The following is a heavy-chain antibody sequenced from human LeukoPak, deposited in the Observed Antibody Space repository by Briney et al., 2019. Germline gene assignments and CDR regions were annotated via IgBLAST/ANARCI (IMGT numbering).Heavy chain of an antibody. Sequence: ASVKVSCKPSGYTFIKRGVSWVRQAPGQGLEWMGRINPNSGGTNYAQKFQGRVTMTRDTSISTAYMELSRLRSDDTAVYYCARVVAAAGSHTFDYWGQGTLVTVSS. V-gene: IGHV1-2*06. J-gene: IGHJ4*02. CDR1: GYTFIKRG. D-gene: IGHD6-13*01. CDR2: INPNSGGT. CDR3: ARVVAAAGSHTFDY.